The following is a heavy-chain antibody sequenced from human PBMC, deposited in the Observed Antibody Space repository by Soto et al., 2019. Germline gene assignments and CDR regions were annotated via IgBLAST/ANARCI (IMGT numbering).Heavy chain of an antibody. D-gene: IGHD3-3*01. Sequence: VGSLRLSCGASGFTFIAYAMHWVRQAPGEGLEWVAVISNDGSNEEFADSVKGRFTISRDNSKSTLYLQMNSLRAEDTAVYFCAEETSRYDFWSGYYYYYGMDVWGQGTTVTVSS. CDR2: ISNDGSNE. V-gene: IGHV3-30*18. CDR1: GFTFIAYA. J-gene: IGHJ6*02. CDR3: AEETSRYDFWSGYYYYYGMDV.